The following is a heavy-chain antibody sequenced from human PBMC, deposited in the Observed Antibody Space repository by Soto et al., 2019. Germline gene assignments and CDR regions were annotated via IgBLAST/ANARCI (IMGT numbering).Heavy chain of an antibody. V-gene: IGHV3-53*01. J-gene: IGHJ3*02. CDR3: ASFITGDAFAI. Sequence: QAPGKGLEWVSVIYSGGSTYYADSVKGRFTISRDNSKNTLYLQMNSLRAEDTAVYYCASFITGDAFAIRGQGTMVTVSS. CDR2: IYSGGST. D-gene: IGHD1-20*01.